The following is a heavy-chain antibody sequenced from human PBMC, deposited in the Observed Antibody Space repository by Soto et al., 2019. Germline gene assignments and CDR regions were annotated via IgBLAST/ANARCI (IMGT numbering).Heavy chain of an antibody. V-gene: IGHV1-3*01. J-gene: IGHJ4*02. CDR3: ARGTGSSWFDY. D-gene: IGHD6-13*01. CDR1: GYTFISHA. CDR2: INAVSDNT. Sequence: QVQLVQSGAEVKQPGASVKVSCKASGYTFISHAIHWVRQAPGQGLEWMGWINAVSDNTKYSEKFQGRVTITRDTSASTAYMDLSSLRSEDTAVYYCARGTGSSWFDYWGQGTLVTVSS.